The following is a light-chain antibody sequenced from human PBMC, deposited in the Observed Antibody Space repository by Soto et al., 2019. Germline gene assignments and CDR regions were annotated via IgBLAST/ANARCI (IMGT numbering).Light chain of an antibody. CDR3: CSYAGSPYV. CDR2: DVS. CDR1: SSDVGGYNY. J-gene: IGLJ1*01. Sequence: QSALTQPRSVSGSPGQSVTISCTGTSSDVGGYNYVSWYQQHPGKAPELMIYDVSKRPSGGPDRFSGSKSGNTASLTISGLQAEDDADYYCCSYAGSPYVFGTGTKVTVL. V-gene: IGLV2-11*01.